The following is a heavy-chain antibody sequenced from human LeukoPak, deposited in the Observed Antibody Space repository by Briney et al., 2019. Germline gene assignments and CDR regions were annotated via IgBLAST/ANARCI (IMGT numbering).Heavy chain of an antibody. D-gene: IGHD6-6*01. CDR1: GFTFSSHW. CDR3: ASAGGRIVARPGY. V-gene: IGHV3-7*01. CDR2: IKQDGSEK. Sequence: GGSLRLSCAAPGFTFSSHWMSWVRQAPGKGLEWVANIKQDGSEKYYVDSVKGRFTISRDNAKNSLYLQMNSLRAEDTAVYYCASAGGRIVARPGYWGQGTLVTVSS. J-gene: IGHJ4*02.